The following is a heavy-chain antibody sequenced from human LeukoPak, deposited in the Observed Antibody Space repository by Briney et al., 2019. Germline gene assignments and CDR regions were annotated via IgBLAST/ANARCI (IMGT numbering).Heavy chain of an antibody. D-gene: IGHD5-24*01. CDR3: ARREAGAFDI. V-gene: IGHV3-13*01. CDR1: GFTFSSYG. J-gene: IGHJ3*02. Sequence: GGALRLSCAASGFTFSSYGFHWVRHAAEKGLEWVSAICVAVDTYYPGSVKGRFTFSRENAKNALYLQMNSMTAGDTAVYYCARREAGAFDIWGQGTMVIVSS. CDR2: ICVAVDT.